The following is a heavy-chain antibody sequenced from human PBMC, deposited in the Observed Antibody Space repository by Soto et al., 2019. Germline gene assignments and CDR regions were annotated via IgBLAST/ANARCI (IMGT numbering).Heavy chain of an antibody. CDR1: GFTFSDYY. V-gene: IGHV3-11*01. J-gene: IGHJ4*02. CDR3: AGLRRYGDYVGYFDY. CDR2: ISSSGSTI. Sequence: GGSLRLSCAASGFTFSDYYMSWIRQAPGKGLEWVSYISSSGSTIYYADSVKGRFTISRDNAKNSLYLQMNSLRAEDTAVYYCAGLRRYGDYVGYFDYWGQGTLVTVSS. D-gene: IGHD4-17*01.